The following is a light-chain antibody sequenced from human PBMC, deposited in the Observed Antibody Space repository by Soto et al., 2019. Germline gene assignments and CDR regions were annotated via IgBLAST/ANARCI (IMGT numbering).Light chain of an antibody. V-gene: IGLV2-14*03. CDR2: DVA. Sequence: PGQSITISCTGTSSDVGGSNFVSWYQQHPGKPPKLIIYDVANRPSGVSNRFSGSKSGSTASLIISRLQTEDEADYYCVSYTSSTTYVFGTGTKVTVL. CDR3: VSYTSSTTYV. J-gene: IGLJ1*01. CDR1: SSDVGGSNF.